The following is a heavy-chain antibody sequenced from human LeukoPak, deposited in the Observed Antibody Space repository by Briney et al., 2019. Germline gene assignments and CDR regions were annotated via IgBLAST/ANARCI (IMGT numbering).Heavy chain of an antibody. CDR1: GYTFTSYD. D-gene: IGHD3-3*01. J-gene: IGHJ5*02. V-gene: IGHV1-8*01. CDR2: MNPNSGNT. Sequence: GASVKVSCKASGYTFTSYDINWVRQATGQGLEWMGWMNPNSGNTGYAQKFQGRVTMTGNTSISTAYMELSSLRSEDTAVYYCARAIGSWTLPPSLFGAWEGWFDPWGQGTLVTVSS. CDR3: ARAIGSWTLPPSLFGAWEGWFDP.